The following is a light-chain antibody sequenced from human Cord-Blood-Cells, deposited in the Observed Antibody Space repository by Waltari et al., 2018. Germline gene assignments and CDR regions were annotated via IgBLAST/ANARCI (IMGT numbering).Light chain of an antibody. CDR1: SSDVGGYNY. CDR3: SSYTSSSTLV. J-gene: IGLJ3*02. CDR2: DVS. V-gene: IGLV2-11*01. Sequence: QSALTQPRSVSGSPGQSVTISCTGTSSDVGGYNYFSWYQQHPGKAPKLMIYDVSKRPSGVSNRFSGSKSGNTASLTISGLQAEDEADYYCSSYTSSSTLVFGGGTKLTVL.